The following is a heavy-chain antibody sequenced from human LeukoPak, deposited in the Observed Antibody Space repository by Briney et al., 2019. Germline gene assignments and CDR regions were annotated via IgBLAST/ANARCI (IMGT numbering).Heavy chain of an antibody. J-gene: IGHJ4*02. CDR3: ARGQVVTARSDY. CDR1: GYTFTNYY. V-gene: IGHV1-46*01. Sequence: ASVKVSCKASGYTFTNYYMHWVRQAPGQGLEWMGLINPTGTGTNYAQKFRGRVTLTRDTSTTTVYMELSSLRSEDTAVYYCARGQVVTARSDYWGQGTLVTVSS. D-gene: IGHD2-21*02. CDR2: INPTGTGT.